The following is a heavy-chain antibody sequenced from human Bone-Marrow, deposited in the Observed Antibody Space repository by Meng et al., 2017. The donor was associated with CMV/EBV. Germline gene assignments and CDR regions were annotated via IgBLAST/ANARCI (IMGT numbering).Heavy chain of an antibody. Sequence: GGSLRLSSAASRFSLSYAWMSWASQAPGKGLEWVGHIKSKAHGETTDYAAQVKGRFTISRDDSKNTLYLQMNSLKTEDTAVYYCVGSDYGAGTQGTYYYYGMDVWGQGTTVTVSS. V-gene: IGHV3-15*01. J-gene: IGHJ6*02. CDR3: VGSDYGAGTQGTYYYYGMDV. D-gene: IGHD3-10*01. CDR1: RFSLSYAW. CDR2: IKSKAHGETT.